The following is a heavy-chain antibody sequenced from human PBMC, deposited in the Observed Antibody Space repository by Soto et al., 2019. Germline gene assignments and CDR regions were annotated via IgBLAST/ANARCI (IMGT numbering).Heavy chain of an antibody. CDR3: ARDDEMGYFDY. D-gene: IGHD3-16*01. CDR2: ISRSSSTT. J-gene: IGHJ4*02. Sequence: EVQLVESGGGLVQPRGSLRLSCAASGFTFSSNSMNWVRQAPGKGLEWVSYISRSSSTTYYADSVKGRFTISRDNAKNSLYLQMNSLRAEDTAVYYCARDDEMGYFDYWGQGTRVTVSS. CDR1: GFTFSSNS. V-gene: IGHV3-48*01.